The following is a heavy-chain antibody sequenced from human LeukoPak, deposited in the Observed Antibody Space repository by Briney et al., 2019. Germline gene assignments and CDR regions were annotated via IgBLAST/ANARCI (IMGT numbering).Heavy chain of an antibody. Sequence: TSSETLSLTCTVSGGSISSYYWSWIRQPPGKGLEWIGYIYYSGSTNYNPSLKSRVTISVDTSKNQFSLKLSSVTAADTAVYYCARDLGSSSWVPRYYYMDVWGKGTTVTVSS. CDR2: IYYSGST. CDR1: GGSISSYY. V-gene: IGHV4-59*01. D-gene: IGHD6-13*01. J-gene: IGHJ6*03. CDR3: ARDLGSSSWVPRYYYMDV.